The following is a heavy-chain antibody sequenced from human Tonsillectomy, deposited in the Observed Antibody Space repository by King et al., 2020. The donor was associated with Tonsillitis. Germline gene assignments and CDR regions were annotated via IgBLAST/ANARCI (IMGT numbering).Heavy chain of an antibody. CDR3: AKGHYHDSSGFYSYSDY. V-gene: IGHV3-30*18. D-gene: IGHD3-22*01. CDR2: ISYDGSNE. Sequence: VQLVESGGGVVQPGRSLRLSCAASGFTFTTYGMHWVRQAPGKGLEWVAIISYDGSNEYYADSVKGRFTISRDDSKNTLYLQMNSLRAEDTAVYYCAKGHYHDSSGFYSYSDYWGQGTLVTVSS. J-gene: IGHJ4*02. CDR1: GFTFTTYG.